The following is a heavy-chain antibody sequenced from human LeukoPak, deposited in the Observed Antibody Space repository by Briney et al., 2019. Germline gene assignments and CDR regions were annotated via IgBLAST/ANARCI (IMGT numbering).Heavy chain of an antibody. CDR2: IYPGDSDT. CDR1: GYSFTSYW. J-gene: IGHJ6*02. CDR3: ARAESSSSWSFYYYYGMDV. Sequence: GESLKISCKGSGYSFTSYWIGWVRQTPGKGLEWMGIIYPGDSDTRYSPSFQGQVTISADKSISTAYLQWSSLKASDTAMYYCARAESSSSWSFYYYYGMDVWGQGTTVTVSS. V-gene: IGHV5-51*01. D-gene: IGHD6-13*01.